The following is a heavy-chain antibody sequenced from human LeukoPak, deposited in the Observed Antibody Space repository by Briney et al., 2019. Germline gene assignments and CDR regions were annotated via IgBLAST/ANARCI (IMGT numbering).Heavy chain of an antibody. Sequence: PGRSLRLSCAASGFTFSSYGMHWVRQAPGKGLEWVAVIWYDGSNKYYADSVKGRFTISRDNSKNTLYLQMNSLRAEDTAVYYCARDERPVYYGSGNPFDYWGQGTLVTVSS. D-gene: IGHD3-10*01. V-gene: IGHV3-33*01. CDR3: ARDERPVYYGSGNPFDY. CDR1: GFTFSSYG. CDR2: IWYDGSNK. J-gene: IGHJ4*02.